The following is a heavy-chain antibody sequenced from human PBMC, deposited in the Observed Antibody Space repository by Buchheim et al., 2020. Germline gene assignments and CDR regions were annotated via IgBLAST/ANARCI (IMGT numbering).Heavy chain of an antibody. CDR2: VRHSGNT. Sequence: QVQLQESGPKVVKPSGTLSLTCVVSGGSITGGRWWTWVRQPPGKGLEWIADVRHSGNTNDNPSLESRVTISVDKSRNQISPRLTSVTAADTAVYYCASRIAPGPGTFRSYAFDIWGQGT. D-gene: IGHD6-6*01. CDR1: GGSITGGRW. J-gene: IGHJ3*02. CDR3: ASRIAPGPGTFRSYAFDI. V-gene: IGHV4-4*02.